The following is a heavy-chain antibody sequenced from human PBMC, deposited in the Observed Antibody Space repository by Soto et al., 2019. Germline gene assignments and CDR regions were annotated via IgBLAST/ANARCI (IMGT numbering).Heavy chain of an antibody. V-gene: IGHV1-2*02. Sequence: QVQLVQSGAELKKPGASVKVSCKASGYTLTDYYIHWVRQAPGQGLEWMGWINPDSGATKSTQKFQGSGTMTRDTSISTAYMELTRLRSDDTAVYYCARGGCTDGVCTYYFDYWGQGTLITVSS. CDR1: GYTLTDYY. CDR2: INPDSGAT. D-gene: IGHD2-8*01. CDR3: ARGGCTDGVCTYYFDY. J-gene: IGHJ4*02.